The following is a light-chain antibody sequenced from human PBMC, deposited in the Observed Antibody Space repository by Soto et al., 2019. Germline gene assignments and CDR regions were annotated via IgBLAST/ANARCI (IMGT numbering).Light chain of an antibody. CDR2: KDS. CDR1: ALPKQY. J-gene: IGLJ3*02. V-gene: IGLV3-25*03. CDR3: QSAERV. Sequence: SSELTQPPSVSVSPGQTARITCSGDALPKQYAYWYQQKPGQAPVVVIYKDSERSSGIPERFSGSSSGTTVTLTISGVQAEDEADYYCQSAERVFGGGTKLTVL.